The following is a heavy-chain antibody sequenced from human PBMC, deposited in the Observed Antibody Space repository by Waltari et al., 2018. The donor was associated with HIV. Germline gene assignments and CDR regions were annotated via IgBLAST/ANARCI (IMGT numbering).Heavy chain of an antibody. CDR3: ARDGGYGSGSYRFDY. V-gene: IGHV4-31*03. CDR2: IYHSGTT. CDR1: GGSISSGGYY. Sequence: QVQLQESGPGLVKPSQTLSLTCTVSGGSISSGGYYWSWIGQHPGKGLEWIGYIYHSGTTYYNPSLKSRVTISLDTSKNQFSLKLNSVTAADTAVYYCARDGGYGSGSYRFDYWGQGTLVTVSS. D-gene: IGHD3-10*01. J-gene: IGHJ4*02.